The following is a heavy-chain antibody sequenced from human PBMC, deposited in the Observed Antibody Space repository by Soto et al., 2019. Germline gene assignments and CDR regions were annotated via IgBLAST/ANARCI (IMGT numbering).Heavy chain of an antibody. CDR2: IYYSGST. CDR1: GGSISSSSYY. CDR3: ARLPPASIAARRGFDY. V-gene: IGHV4-39*01. J-gene: IGHJ4*02. D-gene: IGHD6-6*01. Sequence: SETLSLTCTVPGGSISSSSYYWGWIRQPPGKGLEWIGSIYYSGSTYYNPSLKSRVTISVDTSKDQFSLRLSSVTAADTAVYYCARLPPASIAARRGFDYWGQGTLVTVSS.